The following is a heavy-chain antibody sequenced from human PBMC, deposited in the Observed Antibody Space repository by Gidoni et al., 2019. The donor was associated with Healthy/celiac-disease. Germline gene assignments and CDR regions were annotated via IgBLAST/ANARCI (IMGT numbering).Heavy chain of an antibody. J-gene: IGHJ5*02. D-gene: IGHD3-10*01. Sequence: QLHLQESGPGLVQPSEPLSLTCTVSGGSISSSSYYWGWIRQPPGKGLEWIGSIYDSGSTYYNPSLKSRVTISVDTSKNQFALKLSSVTAADTAVYYCARDIAGKGYYGSGPDWFDPWGQGTLVTVSS. CDR2: IYDSGST. CDR1: GGSISSSSYY. CDR3: ARDIAGKGYYGSGPDWFDP. V-gene: IGHV4-39*07.